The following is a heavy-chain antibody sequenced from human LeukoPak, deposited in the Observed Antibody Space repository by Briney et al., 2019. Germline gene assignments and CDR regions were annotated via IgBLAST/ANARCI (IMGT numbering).Heavy chain of an antibody. D-gene: IGHD3-22*01. J-gene: IGHJ4*02. CDR1: GYTFTGYY. V-gene: IGHV1-2*02. Sequence: ASVKVSCKASGYTFTGYYMHWVRQAPGQGLEWMGWINPNSGGTSYAQKFQGRVTMTRDTSTSTVYMELSSLRSKDTAVYYCASGDSSGYSFDYWGQGTLVTVSS. CDR2: INPNSGGT. CDR3: ASGDSSGYSFDY.